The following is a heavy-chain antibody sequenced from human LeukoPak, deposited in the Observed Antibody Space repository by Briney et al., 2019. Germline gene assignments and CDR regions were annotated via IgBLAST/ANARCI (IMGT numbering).Heavy chain of an antibody. Sequence: GGSLRLSCAASGFTFSSYAMSWVRQAPGKGLEWVSAISGSGGSTYYADSVKGRFTISRDNSKNTLYLQMNSLRAEDTAVYYCARVTRGSGYLIDYWGQGTLVTVSS. CDR1: GFTFSSYA. CDR3: ARVTRGSGYLIDY. D-gene: IGHD3-22*01. CDR2: ISGSGGST. V-gene: IGHV3-23*01. J-gene: IGHJ4*02.